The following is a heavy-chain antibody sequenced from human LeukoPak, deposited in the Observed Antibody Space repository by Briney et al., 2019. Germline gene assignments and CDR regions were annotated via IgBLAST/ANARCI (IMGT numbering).Heavy chain of an antibody. V-gene: IGHV3-23*01. D-gene: IGHD3-10*01. J-gene: IGHJ4*02. CDR3: AKDPALYGSGSYFDY. Sequence: GGSLRLSCAASGFTFSSYGMSWVRQAPGKGLEWVSAISGSGGSTYYADSVKGRFTISRDNSKNTLYLQMNSLRAEDTAVYYCAKDPALYGSGSYFDYWGQGTLVTVSS. CDR1: GFTFSSYG. CDR2: ISGSGGST.